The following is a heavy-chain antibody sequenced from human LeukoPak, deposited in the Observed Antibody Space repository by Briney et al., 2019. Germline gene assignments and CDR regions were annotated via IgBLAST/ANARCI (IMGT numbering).Heavy chain of an antibody. J-gene: IGHJ4*02. Sequence: GGSLRLSCAASGFTFSTYSMNWVRQAPGKGLEWVSYISRGSSTIYYADSVKGRFTISRDNSKNTLYLQMNSLRAEDTAVYYCAKVIGVYSSSWYPPFDYWGQGTLVTVSS. CDR1: GFTFSTYS. V-gene: IGHV3-48*01. D-gene: IGHD6-13*01. CDR2: ISRGSSTI. CDR3: AKVIGVYSSSWYPPFDY.